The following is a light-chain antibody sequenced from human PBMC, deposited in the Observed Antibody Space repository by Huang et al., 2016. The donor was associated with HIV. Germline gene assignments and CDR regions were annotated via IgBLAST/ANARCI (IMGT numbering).Light chain of an antibody. J-gene: IGKJ2*01. V-gene: IGKV3-15*01. Sequence: ERVMPQSPDTLSVSPGERATLYCRASQDVSSNLAWYQQKPGQAPRLLVYGASTRVIDIPARFSGSGSGTEFTLTSSSLQSEDSAVYYCQQYNNWPRTFGQGTKLEIK. CDR1: QDVSSN. CDR2: GAS. CDR3: QQYNNWPRT.